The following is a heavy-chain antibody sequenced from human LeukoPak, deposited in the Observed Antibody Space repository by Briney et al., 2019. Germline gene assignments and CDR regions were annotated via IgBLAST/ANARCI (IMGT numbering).Heavy chain of an antibody. CDR1: GGSFSNYY. V-gene: IGHV4-59*01. CDR2: ISDSGST. CDR3: ARARYFDL. Sequence: SETLSLTCTVSGGSFSNYYWSWIRQSPGKGLEWIGYISDSGSTNYNPSLKSRVTILLDMPKNQFSLKLSSVTAADTAVYYCARARYFDLWGRGTLVTVSS. J-gene: IGHJ2*01.